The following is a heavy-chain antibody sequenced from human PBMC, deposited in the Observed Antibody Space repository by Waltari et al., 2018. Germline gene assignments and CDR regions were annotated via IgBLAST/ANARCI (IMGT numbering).Heavy chain of an antibody. D-gene: IGHD2-2*01. CDR3: AKSRGFEY. V-gene: IGHV3-7*01. J-gene: IGHJ4*02. Sequence: DVQLVESGGGLVQPGGSLRLSCGASGVTFSRYWMSWVRQTPGKGLQWVANINYDGSQKYYVDSVKGRFTISRDNAKNSVYLQMNSLRVEDTAVYYCAKSRGFEYWGQGALITVSS. CDR2: INYDGSQK. CDR1: GVTFSRYW.